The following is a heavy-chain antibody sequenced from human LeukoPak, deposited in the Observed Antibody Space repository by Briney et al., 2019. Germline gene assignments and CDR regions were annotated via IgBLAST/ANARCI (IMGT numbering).Heavy chain of an antibody. Sequence: SETLSLTCTVSGGSISGGGYYWTWIRQHPGKGLEWIGYIYQSASTYSNASLKTRATISVDTSKNQFSLKLSSVTAADTAVYYCARSTVTTFFDYWGKGTLVTVSS. CDR2: IYQSAST. J-gene: IGHJ4*02. D-gene: IGHD4-17*01. CDR1: GGSISGGGYY. V-gene: IGHV4-31*03. CDR3: ARSTVTTFFDY.